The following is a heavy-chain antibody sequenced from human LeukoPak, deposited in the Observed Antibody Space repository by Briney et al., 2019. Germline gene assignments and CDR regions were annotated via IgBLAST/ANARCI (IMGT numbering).Heavy chain of an antibody. D-gene: IGHD4-17*01. CDR3: ARESDYGFAFNI. CDR1: GFTFSSYW. J-gene: IGHJ3*02. V-gene: IGHV3-74*01. CDR2: IISDGSST. Sequence: PGGSLRLSCAASGFTFSSYWMHWVRQAPGKGLVWVSRIISDGSSTTYADSVKGRFTISRDNAKNTLYLQMNSLRAEDTAVYYCARESDYGFAFNIWGQGTMVTVSS.